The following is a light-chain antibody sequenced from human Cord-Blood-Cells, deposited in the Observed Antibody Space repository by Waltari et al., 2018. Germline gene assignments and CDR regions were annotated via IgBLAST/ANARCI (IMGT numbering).Light chain of an antibody. CDR2: DAS. CDR3: QQRSNWQT. Sequence: EIVLTKSPATLSLSPGERATLSCRASQSVSSYLAWYQQNPGQAPRLLIYDASNRATGIPARFSGSGSGTDFTLTISSLEPEDFAVYYCQQRSNWQTFGQGTKVEIK. J-gene: IGKJ1*01. CDR1: QSVSSY. V-gene: IGKV3-11*01.